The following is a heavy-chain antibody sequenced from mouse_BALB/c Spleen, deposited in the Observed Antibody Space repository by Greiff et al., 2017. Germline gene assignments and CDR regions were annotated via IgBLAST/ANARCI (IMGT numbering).Heavy chain of an antibody. CDR1: GYAFSSSW. J-gene: IGHJ4*01. V-gene: IGHV1-82*01. CDR2: IYPGDGST. D-gene: IGHD2-1*01. Sequence: VQLQQSGPELVKPGASVKISCKASGYAFSSSWMNWVKQRPGQGLEWIGWIYPGDGSTKYNEKFKGKATLTADKSSSTAYMQLSSLTSENSAVYFCARSGNGNYVGAMDYWGQGTSVTVSS. CDR3: ARSGNGNYVGAMDY.